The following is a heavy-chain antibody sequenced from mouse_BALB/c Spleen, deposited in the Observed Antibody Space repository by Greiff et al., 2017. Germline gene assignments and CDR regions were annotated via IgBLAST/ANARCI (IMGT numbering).Heavy chain of an antibody. D-gene: IGHD2-10*01. CDR2: INPSSGYT. CDR1: GYTFTSYT. Sequence: QVQLQQSGAELARPGASVKMSCKASGYTFTSYTMHWVKQWPGQGLEWIGYINPSSGYTNYNQKFKDKATLTADKSSSTAYMQLSSLTSEDSAVYYCARSAYYGKAMDYWGQGTSVTVSS. J-gene: IGHJ4*01. V-gene: IGHV1-4*01. CDR3: ARSAYYGKAMDY.